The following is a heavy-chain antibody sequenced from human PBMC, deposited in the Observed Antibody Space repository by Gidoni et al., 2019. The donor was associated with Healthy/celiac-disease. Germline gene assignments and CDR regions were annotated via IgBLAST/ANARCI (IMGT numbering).Heavy chain of an antibody. Sequence: EVQLVESGGGLVQPGRSLRLSCAASGFTFDDYAMHWVRQAPGKGLEWVSGISWNSGSIGYADSVKGRFTISRDNAKNSLYLQMNSLRAEDTALYYCAKGGVYYDFWSGYLGYWGQGTLVTVSS. V-gene: IGHV3-9*01. CDR1: GFTFDDYA. D-gene: IGHD3-3*01. CDR3: AKGGVYYDFWSGYLGY. J-gene: IGHJ4*02. CDR2: ISWNSGSI.